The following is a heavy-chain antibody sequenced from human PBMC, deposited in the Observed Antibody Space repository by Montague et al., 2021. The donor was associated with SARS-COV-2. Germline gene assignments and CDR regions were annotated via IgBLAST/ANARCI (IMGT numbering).Heavy chain of an antibody. CDR1: GASISSGGFY. CDR2: IYYSGTN. CDR3: ARGLPYQMVAGAIPNYSMGV. V-gene: IGHV4-31*03. Sequence: TLSLTCTVSGASISSGGFYWSWLRQHPRKGLEWIGFIYYSGTNYHNPSLKSRLTISIDTSKNQFSLKLSSVTAADTAVYYCARGLPYQMVAGAIPNYSMGVWGQGTTVTVSS. D-gene: IGHD2-15*01. J-gene: IGHJ6*02.